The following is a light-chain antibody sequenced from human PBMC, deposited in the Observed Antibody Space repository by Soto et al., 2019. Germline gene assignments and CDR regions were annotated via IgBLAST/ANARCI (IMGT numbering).Light chain of an antibody. J-gene: IGKJ1*01. CDR1: QSISHW. Sequence: DIQMTQSPATLSASVRDSVTITCRASQSISHWLSCYQHKPGKAPKFLIYDASSLESGVPSRFSGSRSGTEFTLTIITLQPDDFATYYCQQYDSVWGTFGQGTKVDIK. CDR3: QQYDSVWGT. V-gene: IGKV1-5*01. CDR2: DAS.